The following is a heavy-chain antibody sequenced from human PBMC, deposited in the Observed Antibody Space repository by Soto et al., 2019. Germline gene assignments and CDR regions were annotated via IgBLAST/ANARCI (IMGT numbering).Heavy chain of an antibody. CDR2: INPSGGTT. V-gene: IGHV1-46*03. CDR1: GYPLTGNY. D-gene: IGHD6-19*01. Sequence: QVQLVQSGAEVKKPGASVKVSCTASGYPLTGNYIHWVRQGPGEGLEWMGKINPSGGTTRYGQKFQGRVSMTRDTSTSTVYMEMSSLRSDDTAVYYCARGEPHSSGRNFDYWGQGTLVIVSP. J-gene: IGHJ4*02. CDR3: ARGEPHSSGRNFDY.